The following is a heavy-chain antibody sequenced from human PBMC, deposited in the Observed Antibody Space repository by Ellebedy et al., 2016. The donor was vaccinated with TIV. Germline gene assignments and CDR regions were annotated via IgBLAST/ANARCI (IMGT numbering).Heavy chain of an antibody. J-gene: IGHJ6*02. CDR2: ISSSGSTI. V-gene: IGHV3-48*04. D-gene: IGHD4-23*01. CDR3: ARELRWERVNYYYGMDV. CDR1: GFTFSNYW. Sequence: GGSLRLSCAASGFTFSNYWMSWVRQAPGKGLEWVSYISSSGSTIYYADSVKGRFTISRDNAKNSLYLQMNSLRAEDTAVYYCARELRWERVNYYYGMDVWGQGTTVTVSS.